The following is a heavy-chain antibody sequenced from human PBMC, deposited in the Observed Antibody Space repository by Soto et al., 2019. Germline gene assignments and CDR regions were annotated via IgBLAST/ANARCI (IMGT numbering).Heavy chain of an antibody. D-gene: IGHD1-26*01. Sequence: QVQLQESGPGLVKPSQTLSLTCTVSGGSISSGGYYWSWIRQHPGKGLEWIGYIYYSWSTYYNPSLKSRVSLSVDTSKNHYSLKLSSVTAADTAVYYCARGAVGATGYYFDYWGQGTLVTVSS. J-gene: IGHJ4*02. CDR1: GGSISSGGYY. V-gene: IGHV4-31*03. CDR2: IYYSWST. CDR3: ARGAVGATGYYFDY.